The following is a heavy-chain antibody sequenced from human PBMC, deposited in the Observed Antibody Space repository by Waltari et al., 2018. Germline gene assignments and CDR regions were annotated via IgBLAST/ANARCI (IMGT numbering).Heavy chain of an antibody. D-gene: IGHD2-2*01. CDR1: GYTFTGYY. J-gene: IGHJ5*02. CDR3: ARDATLSWSPYQLHPTDWFDP. V-gene: IGHV1-2*02. Sequence: QVQLVQPGAEVKKPGASVKVSCKASGYTFTGYYMHWVRQAPGQGLEWMGLINPNSGGTNDAQKFQGRVTMTRDTSISTAYMELGRLRSDDTAVYYCARDATLSWSPYQLHPTDWFDPWGQGTLVTVSS. CDR2: INPNSGGT.